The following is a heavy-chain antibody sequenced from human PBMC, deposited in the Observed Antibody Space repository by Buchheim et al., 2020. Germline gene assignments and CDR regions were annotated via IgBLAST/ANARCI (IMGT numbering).Heavy chain of an antibody. CDR2: INKVGSER. V-gene: IGHV3-7*01. CDR3: SRTLDD. J-gene: IGHJ4*02. Sequence: EVQLVESGGGSVQPGGSLRLSCTGFGFTFRSDWMDWVRQAPGKGLEWVANINKVGSERYSVDSVRGRFTISRDNAKNSVFLQMDSLGAEYTAVYYCSRTLDDWGQGIL. CDR1: GFTFRSDW.